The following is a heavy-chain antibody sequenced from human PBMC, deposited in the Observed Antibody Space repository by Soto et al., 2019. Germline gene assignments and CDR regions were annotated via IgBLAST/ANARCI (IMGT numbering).Heavy chain of an antibody. CDR2: ISWDGTTQ. D-gene: IGHD4-17*01. CDR1: GFTFSSYG. V-gene: IGHV3-30*18. J-gene: IGHJ2*01. Sequence: QVQLVESGGGVVQPGRSLRLSCAASGFTFSSYGLHWVRQSPGKGLEWVAIISWDGTTQYYADSVKGRFTISREKSNNTQYLQMNSMRAEDTAVYYCAKTPGDYPLYGYFDLWGRGTLVTVSS. CDR3: AKTPGDYPLYGYFDL.